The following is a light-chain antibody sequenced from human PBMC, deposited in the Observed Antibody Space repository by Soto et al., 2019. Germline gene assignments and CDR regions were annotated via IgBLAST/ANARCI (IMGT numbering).Light chain of an antibody. CDR3: QQLTNFRFT. V-gene: IGKV1-9*01. Sequence: IPLTQSPSSLSASVGDRVTITCRASQGINKFLAWYQQRPGKAPQLLVYGASTLQSGVPSRFSGSGSGTDFTLTISSLQPEAFATYYCQQLTNFRFTFGQGTKLDIK. CDR1: QGINKF. CDR2: GAS. J-gene: IGKJ2*01.